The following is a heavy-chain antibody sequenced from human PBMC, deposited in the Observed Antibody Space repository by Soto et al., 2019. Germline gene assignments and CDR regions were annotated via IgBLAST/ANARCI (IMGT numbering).Heavy chain of an antibody. CDR1: GGPFNTFG. CDR3: ARTRQRRPVFYVDY. Sequence: QVQLMQSGAEVTKPGSSVKVSCKASGGPFNTFGISWVRQAPGQGLEWMGGIIPKYGTTNYARRFQGRVTITADESTTTAYLELSSLRHVDTAIYYCARTRQRRPVFYVDYWGQGTPISVTS. J-gene: IGHJ4*02. CDR2: IIPKYGTT. D-gene: IGHD2-2*01. V-gene: IGHV1-69*01.